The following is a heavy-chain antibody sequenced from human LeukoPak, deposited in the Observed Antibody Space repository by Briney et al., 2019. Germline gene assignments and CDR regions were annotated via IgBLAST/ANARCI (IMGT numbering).Heavy chain of an antibody. Sequence: SETLSLTCTVSGGSISSYYWSWIRQPPGKGLEWIGHTDYSGSTDYNPSLKSRVTISVDTSKNQFSLRLNSVTAADTAVYYCASAGGVAAAGRAYFQHWDQGTLVTVSS. CDR3: ASAGGVAAAGRAYFQH. D-gene: IGHD6-13*01. J-gene: IGHJ1*01. CDR2: TDYSGST. V-gene: IGHV4-59*01. CDR1: GGSISSYY.